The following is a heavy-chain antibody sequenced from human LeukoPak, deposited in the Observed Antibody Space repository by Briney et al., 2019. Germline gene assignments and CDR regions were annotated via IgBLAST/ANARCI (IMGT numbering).Heavy chain of an antibody. CDR1: GYTFTGYY. D-gene: IGHD2-2*01. J-gene: IGHJ4*02. V-gene: IGHV1-2*02. Sequence: PTASVKVSCKASGYTFTGYYMHWVRQAPGQGLEWMGWINPNSGGTNYAQKFQGRVTMTRDTSISTAYMELSRLRSDDTAVYYCARGRVVVPATLTYWGQGTLVTVSS. CDR2: INPNSGGT. CDR3: ARGRVVVPATLTY.